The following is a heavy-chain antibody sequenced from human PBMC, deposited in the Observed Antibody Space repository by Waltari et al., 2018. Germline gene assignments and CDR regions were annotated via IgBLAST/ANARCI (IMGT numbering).Heavy chain of an antibody. J-gene: IGHJ4*02. CDR1: GDRLSSDGVA. V-gene: IGHV6-1*01. Sequence: QVQLQQSGPGLVKPSQTLSLTCAISGDRLSSDGVAWNWIRQSPSRGLEWLGRTYYRSKWSNDYAVFVKSRISINPDTSKNQFALQLTSLTPEDTAVYYCARGRNSAFDYWDQGTLVTVSS. CDR3: ARGRNSAFDY. D-gene: IGHD1-26*01. CDR2: TYYRSKWSN.